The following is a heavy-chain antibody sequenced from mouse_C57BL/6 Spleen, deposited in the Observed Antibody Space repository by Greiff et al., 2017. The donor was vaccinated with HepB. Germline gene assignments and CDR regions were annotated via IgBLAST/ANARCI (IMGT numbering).Heavy chain of an antibody. J-gene: IGHJ1*03. V-gene: IGHV1-67*01. D-gene: IGHD1-1*01. CDR2: ISTYYGDA. Sequence: VQRVESGPELVRPGVSVKISCKGSGYTFTDYAMHWVKQSHAKSLEWIGVISTYYGDASYNQKFKDKATMTVDKSSSTAYMELARLTSEDSAVYYCARITTVVARYFDVWGTGTTVTVSS. CDR1: GYTFTDYA. CDR3: ARITTVVARYFDV.